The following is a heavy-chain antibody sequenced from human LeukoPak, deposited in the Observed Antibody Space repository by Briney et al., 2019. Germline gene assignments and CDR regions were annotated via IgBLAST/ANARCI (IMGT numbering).Heavy chain of an antibody. D-gene: IGHD3-9*01. CDR2: ISYDGSNK. CDR1: GFTFSSYG. CDR3: AKGDVTGYYYGAFDY. Sequence: PGRSLRLSCAASGFTFSSYGMHWVRQAPGKGLERVAVISYDGSNKYYADSVKGRFTISRDNSKNTLYLQMNSLRAEDTAVYYCAKGDVTGYYYGAFDYWGQGTLVTVSS. J-gene: IGHJ4*02. V-gene: IGHV3-30*18.